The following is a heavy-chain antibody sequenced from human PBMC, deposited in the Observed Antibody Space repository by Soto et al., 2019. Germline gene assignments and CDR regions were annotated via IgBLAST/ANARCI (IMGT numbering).Heavy chain of an antibody. V-gene: IGHV4-59*01. CDR1: GGSISRYY. Sequence: SETRSLTCTVSGGSISRYYWSWIRQPPGKGLEWIGYIYYSGSTNYNPSLKSRVTISVDTPKNQFSLKLSSVTAADTAVYYCARGDYDSSGYFPYWGQGTLVTVSS. J-gene: IGHJ4*02. D-gene: IGHD3-22*01. CDR2: IYYSGST. CDR3: ARGDYDSSGYFPY.